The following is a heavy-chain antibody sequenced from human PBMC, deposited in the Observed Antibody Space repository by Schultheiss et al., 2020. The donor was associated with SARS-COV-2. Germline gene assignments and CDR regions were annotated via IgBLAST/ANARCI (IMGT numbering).Heavy chain of an antibody. CDR1: GYSISSGYY. Sequence: SQTLSLTCAVSGYSISSGYYWGWIRQPPGKGLEWIGSIYHSGSTYYNPSLKSRVTISVDTSKNQFSLKLSSVTAADTAVYYCARKGIVVVPAAIRANYYYYYGMDVWGQGTTVTVSS. J-gene: IGHJ6*02. V-gene: IGHV4-38-2*01. D-gene: IGHD2-2*02. CDR3: ARKGIVVVPAAIRANYYYYYGMDV. CDR2: IYHSGST.